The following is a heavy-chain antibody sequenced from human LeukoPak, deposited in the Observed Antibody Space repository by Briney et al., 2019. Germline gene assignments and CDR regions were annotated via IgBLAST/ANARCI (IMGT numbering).Heavy chain of an antibody. CDR1: GFTFSSYS. Sequence: PGGSLRLSCAASGFTFSSYSMNWVRLAPGKGLEWVSFISDGSSYIYYADSVKGRFTISRDNSKNTLYLQMNSLRAEDTAVYYCAKGKELLFAIDYWGQGTLVTVSS. D-gene: IGHD1-26*01. CDR3: AKGKELLFAIDY. CDR2: ISDGSSYI. J-gene: IGHJ4*02. V-gene: IGHV3-21*04.